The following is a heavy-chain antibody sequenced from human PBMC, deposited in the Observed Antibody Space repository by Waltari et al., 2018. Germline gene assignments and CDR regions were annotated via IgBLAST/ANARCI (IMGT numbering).Heavy chain of an antibody. CDR2: MCSCGNT. V-gene: IGHV3-23*03. J-gene: IGHJ6*03. D-gene: IGHD5-12*01. CDR1: GFTFSSYA. CDR3: AKGGYYYYYMDV. Sequence: EVQLLESGGGLVQPGGSLRLSCAASGFTFSSYAMSWVRQAPGKGLVWVSVMCSCGNTYYAGSVKGRFAISRDNAKNTLYLQMNRLRAEDTAVYYCAKGGYYYYYMDVWGKGTTVTVSS.